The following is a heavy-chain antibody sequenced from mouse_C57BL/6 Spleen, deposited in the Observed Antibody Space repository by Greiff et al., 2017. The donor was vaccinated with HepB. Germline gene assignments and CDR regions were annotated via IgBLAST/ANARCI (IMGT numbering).Heavy chain of an antibody. CDR3: ARNGGDYFDY. Sequence: VQLQQPGAELVRPGSSVKLSCKASGYTFTSYWMDWVKQRPGQGLEWIGNIYPSDSETHYNQKFKDKATLTVDKSSSTAYMQLSSLTSEDSAVYYCARNGGDYFDYWGQGTTLTVSS. CDR2: IYPSDSET. J-gene: IGHJ2*01. V-gene: IGHV1-61*01. CDR1: GYTFTSYW.